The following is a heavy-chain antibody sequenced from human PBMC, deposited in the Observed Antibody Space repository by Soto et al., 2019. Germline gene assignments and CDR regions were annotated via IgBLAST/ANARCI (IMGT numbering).Heavy chain of an antibody. CDR3: ASSNPIVVVTAIPFDP. Sequence: YCVVSEFSISRCWMSRVSQAPGKGLEWVANIKQDGSEKYYVDSVKGRFTISRDNAKNSLYLQMNSLRAEDTAVYYCASSNPIVVVTAIPFDPWGQGTLVTVSS. D-gene: IGHD2-21*02. CDR2: IKQDGSEK. V-gene: IGHV3-7*01. J-gene: IGHJ5*02. CDR1: EFSISRCW.